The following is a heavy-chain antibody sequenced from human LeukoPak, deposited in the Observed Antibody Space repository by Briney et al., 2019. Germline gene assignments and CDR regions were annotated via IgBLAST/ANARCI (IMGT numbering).Heavy chain of an antibody. Sequence: SETLSLTCTVSGGSISSSSYYWGWIRQPPGKGLEWIGSIYYSGSTYYNPSLKSRVTISGDTSKNHFSLKLTSVTAADTAVYYCARHSSLRGYFDYWGQGTLVTVSS. V-gene: IGHV4-39*01. CDR2: IYYSGST. CDR1: GGSISSSSYY. D-gene: IGHD5-24*01. CDR3: ARHSSLRGYFDY. J-gene: IGHJ4*02.